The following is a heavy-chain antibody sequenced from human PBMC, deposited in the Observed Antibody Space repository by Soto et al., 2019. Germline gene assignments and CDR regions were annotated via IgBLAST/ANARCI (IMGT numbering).Heavy chain of an antibody. Sequence: QITLNESGPTVVSPPEPLTLTCRFSGFSLTTSGVGVGWIRQSPGKDPEWLALIYWDDDKRYSASLKSRLTITKDTSKNQVVLTVSDLDPTDTATYYCAHRVLRTVFGLVTTTAIYFDFWGQGTPVAVSS. CDR1: GFSLTTSGVG. CDR2: IYWDDDK. CDR3: AHRVLRTVFGLVTTTAIYFDF. D-gene: IGHD3-3*01. V-gene: IGHV2-5*02. J-gene: IGHJ4*02.